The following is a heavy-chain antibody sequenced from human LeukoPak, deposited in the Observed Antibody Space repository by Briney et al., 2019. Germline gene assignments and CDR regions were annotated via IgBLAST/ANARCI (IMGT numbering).Heavy chain of an antibody. Sequence: GGSLRLSCTASRFTFRAYGMYWVRQAPGKGLEWVSLISGDGGSTDYADSVKGRFTISRDNSKNSLHLQMTSLRTEDTAFYYCTRDKRASNALGAFDHWGQGTLVTVSS. D-gene: IGHD3-16*01. CDR1: RFTFRAYG. CDR2: ISGDGGST. V-gene: IGHV3-43*02. CDR3: TRDKRASNALGAFDH. J-gene: IGHJ4*02.